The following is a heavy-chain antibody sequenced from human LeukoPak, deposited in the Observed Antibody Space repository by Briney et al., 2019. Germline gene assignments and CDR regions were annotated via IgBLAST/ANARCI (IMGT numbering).Heavy chain of an antibody. CDR3: ARAWGIAAAYWFDP. J-gene: IGHJ5*02. V-gene: IGHV5-51*01. Sequence: GESLKISCKGSGYSFTSYWICLVLQMPGKGLEFIGIIYPGDSDTRYSPSFQCQVTISADKSISTAYLQWSSLKASDTAMYYCARAWGIAAAYWFDPWGQGTLVTVSS. CDR1: GYSFTSYW. D-gene: IGHD6-13*01. CDR2: IYPGDSDT.